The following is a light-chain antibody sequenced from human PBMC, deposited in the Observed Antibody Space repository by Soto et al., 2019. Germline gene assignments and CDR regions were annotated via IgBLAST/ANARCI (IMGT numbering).Light chain of an antibody. J-gene: IGKJ4*01. Sequence: EIVITQSPATMSVSPGEGVTLSCRASQGIGSTLAWYQQKPGQTPRLLIYGASTRATDFPARFSGSGSGTDFTLSINGLQSEDFAVYYCQHDVTWPLTFGGGTKVESK. CDR1: QGIGST. CDR3: QHDVTWPLT. V-gene: IGKV3-15*01. CDR2: GAS.